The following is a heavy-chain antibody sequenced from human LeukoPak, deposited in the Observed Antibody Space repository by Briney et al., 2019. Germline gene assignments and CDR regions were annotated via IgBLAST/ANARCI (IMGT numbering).Heavy chain of an antibody. J-gene: IGHJ6*03. CDR3: AREGSGYDMDV. V-gene: IGHV3-21*01. Sequence: GGSLRLSCAASGFTFSSYNMNWVRQAPGKGLEWVSSISTSGSYKYYADSVKGRFTISRDNAKNSMYLQMNSLRAEDTAVYYCAREGSGYDMDVWGKGTTVTVSS. CDR2: ISTSGSYK. CDR1: GFTFSSYN. D-gene: IGHD6-19*01.